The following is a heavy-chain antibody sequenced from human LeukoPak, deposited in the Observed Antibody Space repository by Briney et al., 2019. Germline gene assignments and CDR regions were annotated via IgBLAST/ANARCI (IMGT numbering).Heavy chain of an antibody. CDR2: IYYSGST. V-gene: IGHV4-59*08. Sequence: PSETLSLTCTVSGGSISSYYWSWIRQPPGKGLEWIGYIYYSGSTNYNPSLKSRVTISVDTSKNQFSLTLSSVTAADTAVYYCARQTFPGCFDYWGQGTLVTVSS. CDR3: ARQTFPGCFDY. D-gene: IGHD6-19*01. J-gene: IGHJ4*02. CDR1: GGSISSYY.